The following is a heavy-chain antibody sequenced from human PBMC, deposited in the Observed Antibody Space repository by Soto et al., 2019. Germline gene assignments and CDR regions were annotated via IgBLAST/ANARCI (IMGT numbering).Heavy chain of an antibody. CDR2: IIPIFGTA. J-gene: IGHJ4*02. V-gene: IGHV1-69*13. CDR3: ARDGVEMATTRSAFDY. D-gene: IGHD5-12*01. CDR1: GGTFSSYA. Sequence: ASVKVSCKASGGTFSSYAISWVRQAPGQGLEWMGGIIPIFGTANYAQKFQGRVTITADESTSTAYMELSSLRSEDTAVYYCARDGVEMATTRSAFDYWGQGTLVTVSS.